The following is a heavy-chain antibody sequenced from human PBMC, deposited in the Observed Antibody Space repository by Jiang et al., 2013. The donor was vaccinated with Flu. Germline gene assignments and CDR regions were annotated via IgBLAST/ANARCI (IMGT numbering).Heavy chain of an antibody. CDR2: IYYSGST. Sequence: IGYIYYSGSTYYNPSLKSRVTISVDTSKNQFSLKLSSVTAADTAVYYCARDLHDYGDYGGWFDPWGQGTLVTVSS. J-gene: IGHJ5*02. V-gene: IGHV4-31*02. D-gene: IGHD4-17*01. CDR3: ARDLHDYGDYGGWFDP.